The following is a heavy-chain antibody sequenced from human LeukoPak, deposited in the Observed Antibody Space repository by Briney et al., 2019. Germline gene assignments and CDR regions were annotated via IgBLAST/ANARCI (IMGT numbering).Heavy chain of an antibody. J-gene: IGHJ4*02. CDR3: ARVISGTYGLDY. D-gene: IGHD3-10*01. CDR1: GFTFDDYA. V-gene: IGHV3-9*01. Sequence: GGSLRLSCAASGFTFDDYAMHWVRQAPGKGLEWVSGISWNSGSIGYADSVKGRFTISRDNAKDSLFLQMNSLRADDTAIYYCARVISGTYGLDYWGQGTLVTVSS. CDR2: ISWNSGSI.